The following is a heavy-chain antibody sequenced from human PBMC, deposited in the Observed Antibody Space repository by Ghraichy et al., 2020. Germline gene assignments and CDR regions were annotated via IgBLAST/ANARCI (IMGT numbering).Heavy chain of an antibody. Sequence: LNISCAASGFTFSSYAMHWVRQAPGKGLEWLAVISYDGSNKYYADSVKGRFTISIDNSKNTLSLQMNSLRAEDTAVYYCARSHNYDSSGYYYWGQGTLVTVSS. J-gene: IGHJ4*02. CDR3: ARSHNYDSSGYYY. CDR2: ISYDGSNK. D-gene: IGHD3-22*01. V-gene: IGHV3-30*04. CDR1: GFTFSSYA.